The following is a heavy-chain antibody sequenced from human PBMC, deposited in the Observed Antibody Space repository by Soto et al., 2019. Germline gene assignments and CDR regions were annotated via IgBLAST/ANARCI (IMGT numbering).Heavy chain of an antibody. D-gene: IGHD6-19*01. J-gene: IGHJ3*02. CDR1: GYTFTSYG. V-gene: IGHV1-18*01. CDR2: ISAYNGNT. CDR3: ARDRKSRLAVANNEDRNDAFDI. Sequence: ASVKVSCKASGYTFTSYGISWVRQAPGQGLEWMGWISAYNGNTNYAQKLQGRVTMTTDTSTSTAYMELRSLRSDDTAVYYCARDRKSRLAVANNEDRNDAFDIWGQGTMVTVSS.